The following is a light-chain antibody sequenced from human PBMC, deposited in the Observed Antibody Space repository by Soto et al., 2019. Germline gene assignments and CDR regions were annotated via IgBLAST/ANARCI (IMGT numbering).Light chain of an antibody. V-gene: IGLV2-14*01. CDR3: SSYTSSSTLYV. CDR1: SRDVGGYNY. J-gene: IGLJ1*01. CDR2: ELS. Sequence: QSALTQPASGSGSPVQSITISCTGTSRDVGGYNYVSWYQQHPGKAPKLMIYELSNRPSGVSNRFSGSKSGNTASLTISGLQAEDEADYYCSSYTSSSTLYVFGTGTKVTVL.